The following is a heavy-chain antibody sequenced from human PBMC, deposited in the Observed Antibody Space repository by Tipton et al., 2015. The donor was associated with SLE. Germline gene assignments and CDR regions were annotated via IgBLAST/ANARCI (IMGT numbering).Heavy chain of an antibody. Sequence: TLSLTCAVSGYSTSGGHYWGWIRQPPGKGLEWIGSMFDSGTVFYNPPLKNRVTISLDTPKNQFSLKLNSLTAADTAVYYCATSFIYSDWGAFHIWGQGTMVTVSS. D-gene: IGHD4-11*01. CDR2: MFDSGTV. J-gene: IGHJ3*02. CDR1: GYSTSGGHY. CDR3: ATSFIYSDWGAFHI. V-gene: IGHV4-38-2*01.